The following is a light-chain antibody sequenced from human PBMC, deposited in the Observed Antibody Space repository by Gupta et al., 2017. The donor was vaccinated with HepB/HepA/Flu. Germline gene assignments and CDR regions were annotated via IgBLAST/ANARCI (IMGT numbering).Light chain of an antibody. J-gene: IGKJ3*01. CDR1: QSITTS. V-gene: IGKV1-39*01. CDR2: STS. Sequence: DIQMTQSPSSLSASVGETVTITCRASQSITTSLNWYQQKLGKAPKSLIYSTSNLERGVPSRFRGSGSGTDFTLTINRLQPDDFATYYCQQTDNTPYTFGHGTKVDIK. CDR3: QQTDNTPYT.